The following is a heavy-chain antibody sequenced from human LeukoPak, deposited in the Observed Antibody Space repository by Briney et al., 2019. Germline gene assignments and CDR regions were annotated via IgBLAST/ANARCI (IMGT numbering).Heavy chain of an antibody. CDR2: INHSGST. Sequence: SETLSLTCAVYGGSFSGYYWSWIRQPPGKGLEWIGEINHSGSTNYNPSLKSRVTISVDTSKNQFSLKLSSVTAADTAVYYCARRPHVPKKWYFDLWGRGTLVTVSS. J-gene: IGHJ2*01. V-gene: IGHV4-34*01. CDR3: ARRPHVPKKWYFDL. CDR1: GGSFSGYY.